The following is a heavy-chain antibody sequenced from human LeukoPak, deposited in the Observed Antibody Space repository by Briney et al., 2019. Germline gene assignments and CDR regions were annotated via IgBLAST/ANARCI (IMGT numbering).Heavy chain of an antibody. V-gene: IGHV3-15*07. CDR3: TTRGYCSGAGCYSDY. CDR2: IRSKADNGTA. D-gene: IGHD2-2*02. Sequence: GGSLRLSCGASGVGFRSAWMNWVRQAPGKGLEWVGRIRSKADNGTAEYAALVKGRFTISRDDSKKMLYLQMNSLEVNDTAVYYCTTRGYCSGAGCYSDYWGQGTLVTVSS. CDR1: GVGFRSAW. J-gene: IGHJ4*02.